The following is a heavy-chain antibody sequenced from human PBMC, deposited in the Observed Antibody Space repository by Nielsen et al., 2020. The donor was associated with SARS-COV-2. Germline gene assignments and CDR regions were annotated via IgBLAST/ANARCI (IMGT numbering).Heavy chain of an antibody. CDR3: AKGNSKLSWFGELALYYYYYGLDV. CDR2: ISYDGSNK. Sequence: GGSLRLSCAASGFTFSSYGMHWVRQAPGKGLEWVAVISYDGSNKYYADSVKGRFTISRDNSKNTLFLHMNSLRAEDTAVYYCAKGNSKLSWFGELALYYYYYGLDVWGQGTTVTVSS. V-gene: IGHV3-33*05. CDR1: GFTFSSYG. D-gene: IGHD3-10*01. J-gene: IGHJ6*02.